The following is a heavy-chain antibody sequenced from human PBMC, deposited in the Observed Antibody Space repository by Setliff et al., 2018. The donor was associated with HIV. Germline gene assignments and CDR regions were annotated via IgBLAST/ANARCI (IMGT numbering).Heavy chain of an antibody. Sequence: PGGSLRLSCAASGFTLHEYTMTWVRQAPGKGLEWVSSISTTSTYIYYADSVKGRFTISRDNARNSLYLQIKSLKAEDTAVYYCARGGGFYYYMDVWGKGTTVTVSS. CDR1: GFTLHEYT. CDR3: ARGGGFYYYMDV. V-gene: IGHV3-21*01. CDR2: ISTTSTYI. J-gene: IGHJ6*03. D-gene: IGHD3-16*01.